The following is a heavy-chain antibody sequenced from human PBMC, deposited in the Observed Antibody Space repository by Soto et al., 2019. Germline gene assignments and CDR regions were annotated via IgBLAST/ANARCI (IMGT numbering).Heavy chain of an antibody. Sequence: GASVKVSCKASGFTFTSYGISWVRQAPGQRLEWMGWISAYNGNTNYAQKLQGRVTMTTDTSTSTAYMELRSLRSDDTAVYYCARDLHELRFLEWLLFPQPGMDVWGQGTTVTVSS. CDR2: ISAYNGNT. V-gene: IGHV1-18*01. D-gene: IGHD3-3*01. CDR3: ARDLHELRFLEWLLFPQPGMDV. J-gene: IGHJ6*02. CDR1: GFTFTSYG.